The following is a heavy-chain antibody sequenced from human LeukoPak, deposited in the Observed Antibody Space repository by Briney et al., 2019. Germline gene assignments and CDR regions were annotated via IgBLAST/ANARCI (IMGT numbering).Heavy chain of an antibody. D-gene: IGHD3-22*01. V-gene: IGHV4-59*08. CDR3: ARRGYHYDSSGYYYYFDY. Sequence: SETLSLTCTVSGGSISSYYWSWIRQPPGKGLEWIGYIYYSGSTNYNPSLKSRVTISVDTSKNQFSLKLSSVTAADTAMYYCARRGYHYDSSGYYYYFDYWGQGTLVTVSS. CDR2: IYYSGST. J-gene: IGHJ4*02. CDR1: GGSISSYY.